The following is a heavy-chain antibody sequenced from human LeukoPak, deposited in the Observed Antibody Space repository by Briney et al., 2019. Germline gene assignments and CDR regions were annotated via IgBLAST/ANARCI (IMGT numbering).Heavy chain of an antibody. CDR3: AREYYDILTGYIGVAFDI. D-gene: IGHD3-9*01. Sequence: GGSLGLSCAASGFTFSSYWMSWVRQAPGKGLEWVANIKQDGSEKYYVDSVKGRFTISRDNAKNSLYLQMNSLRAEDTAVYYCAREYYDILTGYIGVAFDIWGQGTMVTVSS. CDR1: GFTFSSYW. CDR2: IKQDGSEK. J-gene: IGHJ3*02. V-gene: IGHV3-7*03.